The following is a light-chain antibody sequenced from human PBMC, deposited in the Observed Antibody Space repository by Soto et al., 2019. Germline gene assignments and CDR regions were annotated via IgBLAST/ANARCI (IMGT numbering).Light chain of an antibody. CDR3: QLSGSTGT. J-gene: IGKJ2*01. CDR1: QSVSSGY. V-gene: IGKV3-20*01. Sequence: EMVLTQSPGTLSLSPGEGATLSCRASQSVSSGYLAWYQQKPGRAPRLLIYGASSTATGTPDRLSGSGSGTDFTLTIRRLEPEDFAVYYCQLSGSTGTFGQGTKLEIK. CDR2: GAS.